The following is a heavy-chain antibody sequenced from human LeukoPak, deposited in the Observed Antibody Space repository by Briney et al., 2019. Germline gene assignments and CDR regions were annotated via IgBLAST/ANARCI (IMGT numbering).Heavy chain of an antibody. Sequence: GGSLRLSCAAPGFTFSSNYTTWVRQAPGKGLEWVAVLYAGGSTYYTDSAKGRFTISRDNSKNTLYLQKNSLRAEDTAVYYCAKHLSDTAPPDFYFDYWGQGTLVTVSS. J-gene: IGHJ4*02. CDR1: GFTFSSNY. CDR3: AKHLSDTAPPDFYFDY. CDR2: LYAGGST. V-gene: IGHV3-66*02. D-gene: IGHD5-18*01.